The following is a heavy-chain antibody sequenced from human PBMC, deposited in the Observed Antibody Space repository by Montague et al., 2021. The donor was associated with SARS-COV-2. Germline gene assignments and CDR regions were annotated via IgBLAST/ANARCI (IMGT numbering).Heavy chain of an antibody. CDR3: ARGGGYSYGALDY. CDR1: GGSFSGYY. V-gene: IGHV4-34*01. CDR2: INHSGST. Sequence: SETLSLTCVVYGGSFSGYYWSWIHQPPGKGLEWIGEINHSGSTNYNPSLKSRVTISVDTSKKQFSLRLNSVTAADTAVYYCARGGGYSYGALDYWGQGTLVTVSS. D-gene: IGHD5-18*01. J-gene: IGHJ4*02.